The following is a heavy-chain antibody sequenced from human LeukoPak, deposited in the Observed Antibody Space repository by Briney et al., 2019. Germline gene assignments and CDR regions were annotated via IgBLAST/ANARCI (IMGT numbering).Heavy chain of an antibody. CDR2: IRYDGSNK. D-gene: IGHD5-18*01. Sequence: GRSLRLSCAASGFTFSSYGMHWVRQAPGKGLEWVAFIRYDGSNKYYADSVKGRFTISKDNSKNTLYLQMNSLRTEDTAVYYCATSPVYSYGHPYYFDYWGQGTLVTVSS. CDR3: ATSPVYSYGHPYYFDY. J-gene: IGHJ4*02. CDR1: GFTFSSYG. V-gene: IGHV3-30*02.